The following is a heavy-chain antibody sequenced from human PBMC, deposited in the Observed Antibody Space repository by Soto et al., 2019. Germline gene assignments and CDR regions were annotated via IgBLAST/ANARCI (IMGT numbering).Heavy chain of an antibody. CDR2: ISRGSDYI. CDR1: GFSFRDYT. Sequence: EVHLVESGGGLVKPGGSLRLTCAGSGFSFRDYTMNWVRQAPGKGLEWVSSISRGSDYIFYADTVKGRFTIPRDNARNSLYLQMSSLRAEDTAVYYCAKDSGCVNNACAYDPWGQGTLVSVSS. CDR3: AKDSGCVNNACAYDP. D-gene: IGHD1-20*01. J-gene: IGHJ5*02. V-gene: IGHV3-21*01.